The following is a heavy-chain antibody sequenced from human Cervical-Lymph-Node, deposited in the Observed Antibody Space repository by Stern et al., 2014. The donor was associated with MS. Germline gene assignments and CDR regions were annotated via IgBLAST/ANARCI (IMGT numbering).Heavy chain of an antibody. J-gene: IGHJ3*02. CDR1: GGTFSSLA. CDR2: IFPIFGPG. CDR3: ARDRRYGHTYAFDN. V-gene: IGHV1-69*01. D-gene: IGHD5-24*01. Sequence: QVQLVQSGAEVKKPGSSVKVSCKASGGTFSSLAISWVRQASGQGLEWMGGIFPIFGPGNYAHKFQDRLSITADASSRTVYMELTSLTSEDTALYFCARDRRYGHTYAFDNWGQGTLVTVSS.